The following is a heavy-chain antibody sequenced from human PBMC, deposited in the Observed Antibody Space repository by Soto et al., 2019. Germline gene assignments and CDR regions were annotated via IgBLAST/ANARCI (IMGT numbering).Heavy chain of an antibody. CDR3: ARGRVGTAYFDY. CDR1: GFTFTSNS. V-gene: IGHV3-48*02. D-gene: IGHD2-21*02. Sequence: GGSLRLSCAASGFTFTSNSMNWVRQAPGKGLEWISYITSSSSTIYYADSVKGRFTISRDNAKNSLYLQMNSLRDNDTAVYYCARGRVGTAYFDYWGQGALVTVSS. J-gene: IGHJ4*02. CDR2: ITSSSSTI.